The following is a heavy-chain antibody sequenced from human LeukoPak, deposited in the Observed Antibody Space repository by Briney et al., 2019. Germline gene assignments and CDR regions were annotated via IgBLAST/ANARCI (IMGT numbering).Heavy chain of an antibody. Sequence: SETLSLTCAVYGGSFSGYYWSWIRQPPWKGLEWIGYIYYSGSTNYNPSLKSRVTISVDTSKNQFSLKLSSVTAADTAVYYCAREICSGGSCYPVHWGQGTLVTVSS. J-gene: IGHJ4*02. CDR3: AREICSGGSCYPVH. CDR2: IYYSGST. V-gene: IGHV4-59*12. CDR1: GGSFSGYY. D-gene: IGHD2-15*01.